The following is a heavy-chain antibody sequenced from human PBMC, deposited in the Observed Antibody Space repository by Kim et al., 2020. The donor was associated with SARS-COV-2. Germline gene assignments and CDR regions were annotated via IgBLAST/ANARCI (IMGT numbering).Heavy chain of an antibody. CDR1: GFIFSYHW. Sequence: GGSLRLSCAASGFIFSYHWLHWVRQAPGKGLVWVSRINSGGRITTYADSVKGRFTISRDNAKNTLYLEMNNLRVEDTAVYYCARVPHYDSSGYYFDYWGRGTLASAS. J-gene: IGHJ4*02. CDR2: INSGGRIT. D-gene: IGHD3-22*01. CDR3: ARVPHYDSSGYYFDY. V-gene: IGHV3-74*01.